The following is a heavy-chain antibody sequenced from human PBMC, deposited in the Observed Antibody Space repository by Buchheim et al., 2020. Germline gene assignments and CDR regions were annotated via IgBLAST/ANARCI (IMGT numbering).Heavy chain of an antibody. Sequence: EVQLLESGGGLVQPGGSLRLSCAASGFTFSNYAMRWVRQAPGKGLEWVSEISGSGGSTYYADSVKGQFTISRDNSKNTLHLQMSSLRAEDTAIYYCAARSDYWGQGTL. J-gene: IGHJ4*02. CDR1: GFTFSNYA. CDR2: ISGSGGST. V-gene: IGHV3-23*01. CDR3: AARSDY.